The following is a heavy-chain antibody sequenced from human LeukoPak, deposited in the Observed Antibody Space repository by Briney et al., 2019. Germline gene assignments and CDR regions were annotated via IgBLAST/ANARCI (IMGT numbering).Heavy chain of an antibody. J-gene: IGHJ6*03. CDR2: ISGSGGST. D-gene: IGHD3-10*01. CDR3: ASRMVRGVTYYMDV. CDR1: GFTFSSYA. V-gene: IGHV3-23*01. Sequence: GGSLRLSCAASGFTFSSYAMSWVRQAPGKGLEWVSAISGSGGSTYYADSVKGRFTISRDNSKNTLYLQMNSLRAEDTAVYYCASRMVRGVTYYMDVWGKGTTVTVSS.